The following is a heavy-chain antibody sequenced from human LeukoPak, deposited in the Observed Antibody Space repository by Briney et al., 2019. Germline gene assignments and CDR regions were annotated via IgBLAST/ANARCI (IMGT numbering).Heavy chain of an antibody. Sequence: SETLSLTCTVSGGSFSSYYWSWIRQPPGKGLEWIGYIYYSGSTNYNPSLKSRVTISVDTSKNQFSLKLSSVTAADTAVYYCATAGYSSSWSSFDYWGQGTLVTVSS. V-gene: IGHV4-59*01. CDR3: ATAGYSSSWSSFDY. CDR2: IYYSGST. J-gene: IGHJ4*02. CDR1: GGSFSSYY. D-gene: IGHD6-13*01.